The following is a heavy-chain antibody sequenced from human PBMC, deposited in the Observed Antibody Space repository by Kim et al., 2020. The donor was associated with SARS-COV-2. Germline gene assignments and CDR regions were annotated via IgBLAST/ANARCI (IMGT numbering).Heavy chain of an antibody. CDR2: ISPSGYTI. D-gene: IGHD5-12*01. V-gene: IGHV3-11*01. J-gene: IGHJ4*02. CDR1: GFTFSDSY. Sequence: GGSLRLSCAASGFTFSDSYMNWIRQAPGKELEWVSFISPSGYTIFYSDSVKGRFTISRDNAKNSLYLQMNSLRVEDTAIYYCAKAGHGYNAFEFWGQGTLLTVSS. CDR3: AKAGHGYNAFEF.